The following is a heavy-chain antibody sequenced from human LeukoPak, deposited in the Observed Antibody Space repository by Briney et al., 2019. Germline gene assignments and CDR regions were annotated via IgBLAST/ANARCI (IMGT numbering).Heavy chain of an antibody. CDR2: ISSTGTTI. J-gene: IGHJ4*02. CDR3: ARDRGGVNYLDY. Sequence: GGSLRLSCAASGFTFSSYNMNWVRQAPGKGLEWVSYISSTGTTIYYADSVKGRFTISRDNSRNTLYLQMNSLRAEDTAVYYCARDRGGVNYLDYWGQGTLVTVSS. CDR1: GFTFSSYN. D-gene: IGHD3-10*01. V-gene: IGHV3-48*01.